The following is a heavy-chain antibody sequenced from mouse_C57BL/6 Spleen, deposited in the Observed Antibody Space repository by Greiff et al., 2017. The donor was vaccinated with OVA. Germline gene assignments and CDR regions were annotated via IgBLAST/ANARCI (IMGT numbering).Heavy chain of an antibody. CDR2: INPGSGGT. J-gene: IGHJ1*03. V-gene: IGHV1-54*01. Sequence: VQLQQSGAELVRPGTSVKVSCTASGYAFTNYLIEWVKQRPGQGLEWIGVINPGSGGTNYNEKFKGKATLTADKSSSTAYMQLSSLTSEDSAVYFCARELGRGYFGVWGTGTTVTVSS. CDR1: GYAFTNYL. CDR3: ARELGRGYFGV. D-gene: IGHD4-1*01.